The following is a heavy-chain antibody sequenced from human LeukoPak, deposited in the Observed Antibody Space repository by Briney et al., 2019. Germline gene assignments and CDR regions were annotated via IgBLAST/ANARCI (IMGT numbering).Heavy chain of an antibody. CDR2: INPNSGGT. V-gene: IGHV1-2*02. CDR3: ARDRYYYGSGSYYFDY. Sequence: EASVKVSCKASGYTFTGYYMHWVRQAPGQGLEWMGWINPNSGGTNYAQKFQSRVTMTRDTSISTAYMELSRLRSDDTAVYYCARDRYYYGSGSYYFDYWGQGTLVTVSS. J-gene: IGHJ4*02. CDR1: GYTFTGYY. D-gene: IGHD3-10*01.